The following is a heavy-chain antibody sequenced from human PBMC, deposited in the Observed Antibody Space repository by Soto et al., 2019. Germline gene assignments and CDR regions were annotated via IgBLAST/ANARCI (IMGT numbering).Heavy chain of an antibody. D-gene: IGHD1-26*01. CDR1: GYTFTDYR. V-gene: IGHV1-46*01. J-gene: IGHJ4*02. CDR2: INPSGGST. Sequence: QVQLVQSGAEVKEPGASVKVSCKASGYTFTDYRMHWVRQAPGQGLEWMGMINPSGGSTTYAQKLQGRVTLNRGTSTTTVYRELSSLRYEDTAFYYCARERGAWGQGTLVTVSS. CDR3: ARERGA.